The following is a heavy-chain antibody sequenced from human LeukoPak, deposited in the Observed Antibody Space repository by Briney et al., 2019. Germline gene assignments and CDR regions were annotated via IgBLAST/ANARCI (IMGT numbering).Heavy chain of an antibody. Sequence: GGSLRLSCAASGFTFDDYGMSWVRQAPGKGLEWVSGINWNGGSTGYADSVKGRFTISRDNAKNSLYLQMNSLRAEDTALYYCARDLPGYSSGWYSLVGPANQFDYWGQGTLVTVSS. CDR3: ARDLPGYSSGWYSLVGPANQFDY. V-gene: IGHV3-20*04. CDR1: GFTFDDYG. J-gene: IGHJ4*02. CDR2: INWNGGST. D-gene: IGHD6-19*01.